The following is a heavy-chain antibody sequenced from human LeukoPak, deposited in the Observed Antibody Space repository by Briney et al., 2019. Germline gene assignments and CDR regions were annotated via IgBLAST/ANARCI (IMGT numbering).Heavy chain of an antibody. J-gene: IGHJ5*02. D-gene: IGHD2-21*01. CDR3: ARADRLHGGPYLIGP. CDR2: INPNSGGT. CDR1: GYSFTDYY. V-gene: IGHV1-2*02. Sequence: ASVKVSCKASGYSFTDYYMHWVPQAPGQGLEWMGWINPNSGGTNSAQKFQGRVTMTRDTSITTVYMEVSWLTSDDTAIYYCARADRLHGGPYLIGPWGQGTLVTVSS.